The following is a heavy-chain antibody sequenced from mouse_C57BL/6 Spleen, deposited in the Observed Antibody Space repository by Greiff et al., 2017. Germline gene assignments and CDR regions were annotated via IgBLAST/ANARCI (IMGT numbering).Heavy chain of an antibody. J-gene: IGHJ2*01. CDR2: IYPGNSDT. CDR3: TRERLYDYDYDFDY. D-gene: IGHD2-4*01. V-gene: IGHV1-5*01. CDR1: GYTFTSYW. Sequence: EVQLQESGTVLARPGASVTMSCKISGYTFTSYWMHWVKQRPGQGLEWIGAIYPGNSDTCYNQKLKGKAKLTAVTSASTAYMVLSSLTNEDSAVYYCTRERLYDYDYDFDYWGQGTTLTVSS.